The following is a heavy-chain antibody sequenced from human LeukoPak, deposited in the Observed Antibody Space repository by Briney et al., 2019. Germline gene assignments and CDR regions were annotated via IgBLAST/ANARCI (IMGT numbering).Heavy chain of an antibody. CDR2: ISGSGGST. Sequence: PGGSLRLSCAASGFTFSSYGMSWVRQAPGKGLEWVSAISGSGGSTYYADSVKGRFTISRDNSKNTLYLQMNSLRAEDTAVYYCAKDSGWLSPGRKRSTFDYWGQGTLVTVSS. D-gene: IGHD3-9*01. CDR3: AKDSGWLSPGRKRSTFDY. CDR1: GFTFSSYG. J-gene: IGHJ4*02. V-gene: IGHV3-23*01.